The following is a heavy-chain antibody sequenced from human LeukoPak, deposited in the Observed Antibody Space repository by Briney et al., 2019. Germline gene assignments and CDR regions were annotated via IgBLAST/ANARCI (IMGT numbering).Heavy chain of an antibody. CDR3: AKDSLYRTTVVTPDAFDI. CDR1: GFTFSSYG. V-gene: IGHV3-30*02. CDR2: IRYDGSNK. Sequence: PGGSLRLSCAASGFTFSSYGMHWVRQAPGKGLEWVAFIRYDGSNKYYADSVKGRFTLSRDNSKNTLYLQMNSLRAEDTAVYYCAKDSLYRTTVVTPDAFDIWGQGTMVTVSS. J-gene: IGHJ3*02. D-gene: IGHD4-23*01.